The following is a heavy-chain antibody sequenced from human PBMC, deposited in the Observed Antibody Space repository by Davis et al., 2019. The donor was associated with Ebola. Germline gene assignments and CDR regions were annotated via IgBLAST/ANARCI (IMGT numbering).Heavy chain of an antibody. CDR1: GFTFSSYW. CDR3: AKAGDIVVVVAAAFDI. D-gene: IGHD2-15*01. V-gene: IGHV3-74*01. Sequence: HTGGSLRLSCAASGFTFSSYWMHWVRQAPGKGLVWVSRINSDGSSTSYADSVKGRFTISRDNAKNTLYLQMNSLRAEDTAVYYCAKAGDIVVVVAAAFDIWGQGTMVTVSS. CDR2: INSDGSST. J-gene: IGHJ3*02.